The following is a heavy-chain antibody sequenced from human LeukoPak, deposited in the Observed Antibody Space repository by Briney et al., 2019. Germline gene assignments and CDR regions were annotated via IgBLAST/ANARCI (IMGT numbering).Heavy chain of an antibody. J-gene: IGHJ4*02. Sequence: GGSLRLSCAASGFTFSNYGIHWVRQAPGKGLEWVALISYDGSNKFYADSVKGRFTISRDNSRNTLYLQMNSLRAEDTAVYYCAKGEVVWSHFDFWGQGTLATVSS. CDR2: ISYDGSNK. CDR1: GFTFSNYG. CDR3: AKGEVVWSHFDF. D-gene: IGHD2-15*01. V-gene: IGHV3-30*18.